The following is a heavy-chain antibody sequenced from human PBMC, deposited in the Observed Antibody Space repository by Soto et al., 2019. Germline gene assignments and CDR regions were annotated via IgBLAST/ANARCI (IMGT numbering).Heavy chain of an antibody. Sequence: ASVKVSCKASGYTFTSYGISWVRQAPGQGLEWMGWISAYNGNTNYAQKLQGRVTMTTDTSTGTAYMELRSLRSDDTAVYYCARDQWIAVAGTNWFDPWGQGTLVTVSS. CDR1: GYTFTSYG. CDR2: ISAYNGNT. CDR3: ARDQWIAVAGTNWFDP. V-gene: IGHV1-18*01. D-gene: IGHD6-19*01. J-gene: IGHJ5*02.